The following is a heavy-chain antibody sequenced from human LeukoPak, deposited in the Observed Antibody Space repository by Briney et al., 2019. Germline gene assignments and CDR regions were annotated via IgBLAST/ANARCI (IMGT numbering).Heavy chain of an antibody. D-gene: IGHD2-15*01. CDR2: INHSGST. CDR3: ARLRYCSGGSCAGG. CDR1: GGSFSGYY. J-gene: IGHJ4*02. Sequence: SETLSLTCAVYGGSFSGYYWSWIRQPPGKGLEWIGEINHSGSTNYNPSLKSRVTMSVDTSKNQFSLKLSSVTAADTAVYYCARLRYCSGGSCAGGWGQGTLVTVSS. V-gene: IGHV4-34*01.